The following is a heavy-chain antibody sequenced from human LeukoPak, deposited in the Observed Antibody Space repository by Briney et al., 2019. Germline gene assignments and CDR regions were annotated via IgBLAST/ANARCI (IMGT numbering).Heavy chain of an antibody. D-gene: IGHD6-19*01. J-gene: IGHJ4*02. Sequence: SETLSLTCAVYGGSFSGYYWSWIRQPPGKGLEWIGEINHSGSTNYNPSLKSRVTISVDTSKNQFSLKLSSVTAADTAVYYCARGRSSSGRYFPFDYWGQGTLVTVSS. CDR3: ARGRSSSGRYFPFDY. CDR2: INHSGST. CDR1: GGSFSGYY. V-gene: IGHV4-34*01.